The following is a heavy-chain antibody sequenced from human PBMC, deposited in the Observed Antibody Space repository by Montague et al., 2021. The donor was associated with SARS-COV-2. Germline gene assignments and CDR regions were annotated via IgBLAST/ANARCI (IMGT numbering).Heavy chain of an antibody. D-gene: IGHD3-3*01. J-gene: IGHJ6*02. CDR1: GFTFSLYW. V-gene: IGHV3-74*01. CDR2: INTDGGTI. CDR3: ARDVPRGGLMLGSILYYYYGMDV. Sequence: SLRLSCAASGFTFSLYWIHWVRQAPGKGLVWVSRINTDGGTISCADSVKGRFTVSRDNAKNTLYLQMDSLRAEDTAVYYCARDVPRGGLMLGSILYYYYGMDVWGQGTTVTVSS.